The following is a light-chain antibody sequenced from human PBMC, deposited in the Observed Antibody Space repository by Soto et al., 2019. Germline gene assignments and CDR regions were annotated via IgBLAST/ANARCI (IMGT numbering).Light chain of an antibody. Sequence: QSVLTQPPSVSAAPGQKVTISCSGSSSNIGNNYVSWYQHLPGTAPKLLIYDNNKRPSGIPDRFSGSKSGTSATLGITGLQTGDEADYYCGTWDSSLTVAVFGTGTKLTVL. CDR3: GTWDSSLTVAV. CDR2: DNN. CDR1: SSNIGNNY. V-gene: IGLV1-51*01. J-gene: IGLJ1*01.